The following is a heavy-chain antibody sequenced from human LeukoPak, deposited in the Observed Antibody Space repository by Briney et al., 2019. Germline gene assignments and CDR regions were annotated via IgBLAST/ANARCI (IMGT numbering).Heavy chain of an antibody. D-gene: IGHD2-15*01. J-gene: IGHJ4*02. CDR2: MYETGHT. V-gene: IGHV4-59*08. CDR1: GGSISGYY. CDR3: ARSYCSGGSCWVYFDY. Sequence: SETLSLTCSVSGGSISGYYWSWIRQPPGQGLEWIGYMYETGHTMYNSSLKSRVTMSLDTSKNQFSLKLSSVTAADTAIYYCARSYCSGGSCWVYFDYWGQGTLVTVSS.